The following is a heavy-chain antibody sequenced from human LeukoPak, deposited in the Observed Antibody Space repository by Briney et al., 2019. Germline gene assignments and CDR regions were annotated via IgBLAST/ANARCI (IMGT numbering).Heavy chain of an antibody. V-gene: IGHV4-39*07. CDR1: GGSISSSSYY. D-gene: IGHD3-10*01. Sequence: SETLSLTCTVSGGSISSSSYYWGRIPQPPGTGLEWIGSSYYSGSTYYNPALKSRITIPEDTSKNQFSLKLSSVTAADTAVYYCARDKMGSGMEAFDIWGQGTRVTVSS. CDR3: ARDKMGSGMEAFDI. J-gene: IGHJ3*02. CDR2: SYYSGST.